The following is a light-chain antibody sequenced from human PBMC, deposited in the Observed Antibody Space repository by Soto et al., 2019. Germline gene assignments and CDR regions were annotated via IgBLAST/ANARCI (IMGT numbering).Light chain of an antibody. J-gene: IGLJ3*02. CDR3: ATWDDSLSGVV. V-gene: IGLV1-47*01. Sequence: QSVLTQPPSASGTPGQRVTISCSGTISNLGSNFIYWYQQVPGAAPKLVISRNNERPSGVPDRFSGSKSGTSASLAISGLRSEDEADYHCATWDDSLSGVVFGGGTKLTVL. CDR1: ISNLGSNF. CDR2: RNN.